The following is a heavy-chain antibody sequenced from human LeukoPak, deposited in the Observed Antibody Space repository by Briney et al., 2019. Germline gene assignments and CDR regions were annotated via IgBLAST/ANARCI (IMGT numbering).Heavy chain of an antibody. J-gene: IGHJ4*02. CDR1: GFTVSSKY. CDR3: ATGYYFGSGSYGYLDY. D-gene: IGHD3-10*01. CDR2: IYSGGDA. V-gene: IGHV3-53*01. Sequence: PGGSLRLSCAASGFTVSSKYMSWVRQTPGKGLQWVALIYSGGDAYTPDSVKGRFTISRDDSENTLYLQMDSLRAEDTAVYYCATGYYFGSGSYGYLDYWGQGALVTVSS.